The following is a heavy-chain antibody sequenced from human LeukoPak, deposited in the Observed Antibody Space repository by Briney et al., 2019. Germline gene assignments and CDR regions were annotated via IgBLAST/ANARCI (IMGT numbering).Heavy chain of an antibody. D-gene: IGHD3-9*01. Sequence: GGSLRFSCAASGFTFSDYAMHWVRQAPGKGLEYVSAISDNGGSTYFANSVEGRFTISRDNSKNTLYLQMGSLRADDMAVYYCARGYYDILTGYYPVDYWGQGTLVTVS. J-gene: IGHJ4*02. CDR2: ISDNGGST. V-gene: IGHV3-64*01. CDR1: GFTFSDYA. CDR3: ARGYYDILTGYYPVDY.